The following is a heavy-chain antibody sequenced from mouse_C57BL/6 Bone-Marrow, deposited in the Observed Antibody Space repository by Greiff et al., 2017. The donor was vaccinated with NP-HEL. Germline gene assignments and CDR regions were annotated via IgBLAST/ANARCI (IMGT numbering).Heavy chain of an antibody. CDR2: IYPGGGYT. V-gene: IGHV1-63*01. J-gene: IGHJ2*01. CDR3: ARGDYDGENY. CDR1: GYTFTNYW. Sequence: QVQLQQSGAELVRPGTSVKMSCKASGYTFTNYWIGWAKQRPGHGLEWIGDIYPGGGYTNYNEKFKGKATLTADKSSSTAYMQFSSLTSEDSAIYYCARGDYDGENYWGQGTTLTVSS. D-gene: IGHD2-4*01.